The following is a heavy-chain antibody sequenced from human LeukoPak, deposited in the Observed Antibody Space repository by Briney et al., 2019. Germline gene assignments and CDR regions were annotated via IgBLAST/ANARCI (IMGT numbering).Heavy chain of an antibody. V-gene: IGHV4-59*08. Sequence: SETLSLTCTVSGGSITGYYWSWIRQPPGKGLEWIGYIYYSGGPKYNPSLKSRVTVSVDTSKNQFSLNLSSLTAADTAVYYCARQGYSSGYYFDSWGERTLVTVSS. CDR2: IYYSGGP. J-gene: IGHJ4*02. CDR3: ARQGYSSGYYFDS. D-gene: IGHD5-18*01. CDR1: GGSITGYY.